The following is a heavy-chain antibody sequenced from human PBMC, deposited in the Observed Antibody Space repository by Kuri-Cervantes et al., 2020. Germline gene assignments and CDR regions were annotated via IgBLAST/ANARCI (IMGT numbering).Heavy chain of an antibody. CDR2: IKGKTDGGTK. CDR3: TTDWYDSSGYMNY. V-gene: IGHV3-15*01. J-gene: IGHJ4*02. D-gene: IGHD3-22*01. CDR1: GFTVSSNY. Sequence: GESLKISCAASGFTVSSNYMSWVRQAPGKGLEWVGRIKGKTDGGTKDYAAPVKGRFTIQRDDSKNTLYLQMNSLKTEDTAVYYCTTDWYDSSGYMNYWGQGTLVTVSS.